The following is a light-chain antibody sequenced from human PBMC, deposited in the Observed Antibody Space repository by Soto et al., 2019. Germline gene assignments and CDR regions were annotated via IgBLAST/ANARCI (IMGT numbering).Light chain of an antibody. CDR2: DAS. CDR1: QSVSSY. V-gene: IGKV3-11*01. CDR3: QQRSNWPRRT. J-gene: IGKJ3*01. Sequence: EIVLTQSPATLSLSPGERATLSCRASQSVSSYLAWYQQKPGQAPRLLIYDASNWDTVIPARFSGSGSGTYFTLTISSLEPEEFAVYYCQQRSNWPRRTFGPGTKVHIK.